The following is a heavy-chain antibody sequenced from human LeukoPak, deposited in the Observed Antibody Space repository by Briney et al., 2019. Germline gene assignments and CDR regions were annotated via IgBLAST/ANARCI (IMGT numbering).Heavy chain of an antibody. CDR1: GFTFSNAW. D-gene: IGHD4-11*01. CDR2: IKSKTDGGTT. Sequence: GGSLRLSCAASGFTFSNAWMSWVRQAPGKGLEWVGRIKSKTDGGTTDYAAPVKGRFTISRDDSKNTLYLQMNSLKTEDTAVYYCTRRETTVTQGVDYWGQGTLVTVSS. V-gene: IGHV3-15*01. CDR3: TRRETTVTQGVDY. J-gene: IGHJ4*02.